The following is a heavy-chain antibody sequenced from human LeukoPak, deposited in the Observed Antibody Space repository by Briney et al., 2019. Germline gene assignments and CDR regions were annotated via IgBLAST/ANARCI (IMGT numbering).Heavy chain of an antibody. CDR2: IYYSGST. D-gene: IGHD3-22*01. CDR3: ARVPPYYYDSSGYLSDGLETTYGMDV. CDR1: GGSISSYY. Sequence: PSETLSLTCTVSGGSISSYYWSWIRQPPGKGLEWIGYIYYSGSTYYNPSLKSRVTISVDTSKNQFSLKLSSVTAADTAVYYCARVPPYYYDSSGYLSDGLETTYGMDVWGQGTTVTVSS. V-gene: IGHV4-59*12. J-gene: IGHJ6*02.